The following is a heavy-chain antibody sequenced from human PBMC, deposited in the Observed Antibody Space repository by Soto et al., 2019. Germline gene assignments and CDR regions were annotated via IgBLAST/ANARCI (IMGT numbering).Heavy chain of an antibody. CDR1: GGSISSYY. CDR3: AKDLVMTYYDILTRLDY. CDR2: IYYSGST. D-gene: IGHD3-9*01. V-gene: IGHV4-59*01. Sequence: SETLSLTCTVSGGSISSYYWSWIRQPPGKGLEWIGYIYYSGSTNYNPSLKSRVTISVDTSKNQFSLRAEDTAVYYCAKDLVMTYYDILTRLDYWGQGTLVTVSS. J-gene: IGHJ4*02.